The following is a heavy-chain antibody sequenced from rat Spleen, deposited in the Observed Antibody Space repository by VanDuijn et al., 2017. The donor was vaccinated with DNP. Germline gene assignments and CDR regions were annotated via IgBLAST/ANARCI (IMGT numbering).Heavy chain of an antibody. CDR3: LRWNSGHFDY. CDR1: GFTFSNYG. D-gene: IGHD4-3*01. V-gene: IGHV5-19*01. Sequence: EVQLVESGGGLVQPGRSLKLSCAASGFTFSNYGMHWIRQAPTKGLEWVAYIGSPAYAPYYADSVKGRFTISRDIAKSTLYLQMDSLRSEDTATYYCLRWNSGHFDYWGQGVMVTVSS. CDR2: IGSPAYAP. J-gene: IGHJ2*01.